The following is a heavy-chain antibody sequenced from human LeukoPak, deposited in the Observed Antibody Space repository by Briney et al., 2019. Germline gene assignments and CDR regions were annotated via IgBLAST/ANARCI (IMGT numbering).Heavy chain of an antibody. CDR2: IYYSGST. D-gene: IGHD5-18*01. J-gene: IGHJ4*02. Sequence: SQTLSLTCTVSGGSISSGGYYWSWIRQPPGQGLEWIGYIYYSGSTNYNPSLKSRVTISVDTSKNQFSLKLSSVTAADTAVYYCTRGYSYGSFDYWGQGTLVTVSS. CDR3: TRGYSYGSFDY. CDR1: GGSISSGGYY. V-gene: IGHV4-61*08.